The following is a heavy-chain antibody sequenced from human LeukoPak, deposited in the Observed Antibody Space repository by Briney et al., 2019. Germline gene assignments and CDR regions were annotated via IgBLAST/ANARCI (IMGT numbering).Heavy chain of an antibody. CDR2: ISHSGNT. J-gene: IGHJ4*02. CDR3: ARAHYYDSSGYIDY. Sequence: PSETLSLTCTVSGYSTTSGYYWGWIRQPPGKGLGWIGSISHSGNTYYNPSLKSRVTISLDPSKNQFSLKLSSVTAADTAVYYCARAHYYDSSGYIDYWGQGTLVTVSS. D-gene: IGHD3-22*01. V-gene: IGHV4-38-2*02. CDR1: GYSTTSGYY.